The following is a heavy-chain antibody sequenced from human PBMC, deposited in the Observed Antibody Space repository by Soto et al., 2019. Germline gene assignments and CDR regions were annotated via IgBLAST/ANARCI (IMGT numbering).Heavy chain of an antibody. V-gene: IGHV3-30*03. CDR2: ISCGGGST. D-gene: IGHD6-19*01. CDR1: GFTFSSYG. J-gene: IGHJ4*02. CDR3: ARDRLIAVAGNNYIDY. Sequence: PGGSLRLSCAASGFTFSSYGMHWVRQAPGKGLEWVAVISCGGGSTYYADSVKGRFTISRDNSKNTLYLQMNSLRAEDTAVYYCARDRLIAVAGNNYIDYWGQGTLVTVSS.